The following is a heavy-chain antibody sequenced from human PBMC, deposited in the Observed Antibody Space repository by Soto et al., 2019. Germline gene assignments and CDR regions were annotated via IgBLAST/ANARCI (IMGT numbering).Heavy chain of an antibody. J-gene: IGHJ6*03. CDR2: ISGSGGST. CDR1: GFTFSSSA. D-gene: IGHD2-2*01. V-gene: IGHV3-23*01. Sequence: GGSLRLSCAASGFTFSSSAMSWVRQAPGKGLEWVSAISGSGGSTYYTDSVKGRFTISRDNSKNTLYLQMNSLRAEDTAVYYCAKGSCSSNSCVRHYYYYYMDVWGKGTTVTVSS. CDR3: AKGSCSSNSCVRHYYYYYMDV.